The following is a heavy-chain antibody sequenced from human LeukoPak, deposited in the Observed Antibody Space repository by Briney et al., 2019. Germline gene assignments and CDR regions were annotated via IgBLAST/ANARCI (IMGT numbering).Heavy chain of an antibody. Sequence: ASVKISCKASGYTFTGYYMHWVRQAPGQGLEWMGRINPNSGGTNYAQKPQGRVTITGDTSISTAYMELSSLRSDDTAVYYCTRETGSYHGNDYWGQGTLVTVSS. CDR1: GYTFTGYY. D-gene: IGHD1-26*01. V-gene: IGHV1-2*06. J-gene: IGHJ4*02. CDR2: INPNSGGT. CDR3: TRETGSYHGNDY.